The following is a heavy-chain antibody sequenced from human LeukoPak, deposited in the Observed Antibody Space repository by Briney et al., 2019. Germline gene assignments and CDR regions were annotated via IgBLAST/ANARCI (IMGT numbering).Heavy chain of an antibody. CDR2: MNPVSGNA. Sequence: ASVKVSCKASGYTFTNFDINWVRQAPGQGLEWMGWMNPVSGNAGSAQKLQGRVTMTTDTSTSTAYMELRSLRSDDTAVYYCARDIYDITGYYVGDDYWGQGTLVTVSS. CDR1: GYTFTNFD. CDR3: ARDIYDITGYYVGDDY. V-gene: IGHV1-8*01. J-gene: IGHJ4*02. D-gene: IGHD3-22*01.